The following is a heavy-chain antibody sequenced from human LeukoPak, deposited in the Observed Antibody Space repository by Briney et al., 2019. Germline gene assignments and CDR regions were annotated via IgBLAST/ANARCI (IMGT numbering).Heavy chain of an antibody. CDR3: AEYSGSAYYRY. CDR1: GFNFNDNP. CDR2: ISASGGGT. J-gene: IGHJ4*02. D-gene: IGHD3-10*01. V-gene: IGHV3-23*01. Sequence: AGGSLRLSCVASGFNFNDNPMSWVRQAPGKGLEWVSGISASGGGTYYADSVKGRFTISRDNSKNTVFLQMDSLRDEDTALYYCAEYSGSAYYRYWGQGTLVTVSS.